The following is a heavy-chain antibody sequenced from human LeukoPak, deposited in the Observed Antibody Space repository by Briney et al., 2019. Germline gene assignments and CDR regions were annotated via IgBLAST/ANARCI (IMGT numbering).Heavy chain of an antibody. V-gene: IGHV3-30-3*01. CDR3: ARARTDYDILTGSFDY. Sequence: GGSLRLSCAASGFTFSSYAMHWVRQAPGKGLEWVAVISYDGSNKYYADSVKGRFTISRDNSKNTLYLQMNSLRAEDTAVYYCARARTDYDILTGSFDYWGQGTLVTVSS. J-gene: IGHJ4*02. CDR2: ISYDGSNK. D-gene: IGHD3-9*01. CDR1: GFTFSSYA.